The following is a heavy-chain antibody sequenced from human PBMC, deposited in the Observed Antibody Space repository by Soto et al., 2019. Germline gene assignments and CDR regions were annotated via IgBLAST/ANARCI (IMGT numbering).Heavy chain of an antibody. J-gene: IGHJ4*02. CDR1: GYGFTTYG. CDR2: ISAHNGNT. V-gene: IGHV1-18*01. D-gene: IGHD1-1*01. CDR3: ARGRYGDY. Sequence: QIHLVQSGAEVKKPGASVKVSCKGSGYGFTTYGITWVRQAPGQGLEWMAWISAHNGNTNYAQKLQGRVTVTGDTSTSTAYMELRSLRSDDRAVYYCARGRYGDYWGQGALVTVSS.